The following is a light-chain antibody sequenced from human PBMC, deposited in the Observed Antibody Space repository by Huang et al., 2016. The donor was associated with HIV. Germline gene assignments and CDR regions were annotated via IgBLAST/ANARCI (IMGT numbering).Light chain of an antibody. CDR2: AAS. J-gene: IGKJ1*01. CDR1: QSISGSF. Sequence: EIVLTQSPGTLSLSPGERATLSCRASQSISGSFLAWYQQKPGQAPRLLIYAASSRANGIPDRFSGSGSGTDFSLTISRLEPEDFAVYFCQQYSSSPPGTFGHGTKVEFK. V-gene: IGKV3-20*01. CDR3: QQYSSSPPGT.